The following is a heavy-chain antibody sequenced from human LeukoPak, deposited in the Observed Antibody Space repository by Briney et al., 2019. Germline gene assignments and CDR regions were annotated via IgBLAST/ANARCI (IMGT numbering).Heavy chain of an antibody. CDR1: GFTFSSYS. D-gene: IGHD3-9*01. J-gene: IGHJ4*02. CDR3: ARDANLAYYDILTGPVRYFDY. Sequence: GGSLRLSCAASGFTFSSYSMNWVRQAPGKGLEWVSSISSSSSYIYYADSVKGRFTISRDNAKNSLYLQMNSLGAEDTAVYYCARDANLAYYDILTGPVRYFDYWGQGTLVTVSS. V-gene: IGHV3-21*01. CDR2: ISSSSSYI.